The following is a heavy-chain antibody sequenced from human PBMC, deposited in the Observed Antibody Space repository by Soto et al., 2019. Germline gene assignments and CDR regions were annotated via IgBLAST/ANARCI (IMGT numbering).Heavy chain of an antibody. V-gene: IGHV1-69*13. D-gene: IGHD6-13*01. CDR1: GGTFSSYA. CDR2: IIPIFGTA. Sequence: EASVKVSCKASGGTFSSYAISWVRQAPGQGLEWMGGIIPIFGTANYAQKFQGRVTITADESTSTAYMELSSLRSEDTAVYYCARSSDLPYSSHLLGSRDYGMDVWGQGTTVTVSS. CDR3: ARSSDLPYSSHLLGSRDYGMDV. J-gene: IGHJ6*02.